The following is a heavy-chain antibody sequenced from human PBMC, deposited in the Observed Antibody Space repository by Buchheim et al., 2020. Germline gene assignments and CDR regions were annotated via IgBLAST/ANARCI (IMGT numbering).Heavy chain of an antibody. CDR2: IKHSGSGK. CDR3: ARDISSSWYGNYYYYMDV. Sequence: EVQLVESGGGLVQPGGSLRLSCAASGFTFSSSWMSWVRQAPGKGLEWVANIKHSGSGKNYVDSVKGRFTFSRENAKNSLYLQMNSLRAEDTAVYYCARDISSSWYGNYYYYMDVWGKGTT. D-gene: IGHD6-13*01. V-gene: IGHV3-7*01. J-gene: IGHJ6*03. CDR1: GFTFSSSW.